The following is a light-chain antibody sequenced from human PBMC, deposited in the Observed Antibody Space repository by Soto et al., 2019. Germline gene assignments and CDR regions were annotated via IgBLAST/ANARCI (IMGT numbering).Light chain of an antibody. V-gene: IGLV2-14*01. CDR3: CSYTTSNTRQIV. CDR1: SSDVGGYNY. Sequence: QSVLTQPASVSGSPGQSITISCTGTSSDVGGYNYVSWYQQHPGKAPIFMIYDVSNRPSGVSNRFSGSKSGNTASLTISGLQAEDEADYYCCSYTTSNTRQIVFGTGTKVPVL. CDR2: DVS. J-gene: IGLJ1*01.